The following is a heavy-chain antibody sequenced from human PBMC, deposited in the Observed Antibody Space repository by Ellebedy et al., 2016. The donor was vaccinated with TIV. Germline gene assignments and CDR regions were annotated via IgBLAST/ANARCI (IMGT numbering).Heavy chain of an antibody. D-gene: IGHD4-17*01. CDR3: ASVPSAGADF. CDR1: GYTFIKYY. V-gene: IGHV1-46*01. J-gene: IGHJ4*02. Sequence: ASVKVSCKTSGYTFIKYYFHWIRQAPGRGLEWMGVLDARVGSTSYAQSLQGRVTVTRDTSPRTVYMELRSLRFEDTAVYYCASVPSAGADFWGQGTLVTVSS. CDR2: LDARVGST.